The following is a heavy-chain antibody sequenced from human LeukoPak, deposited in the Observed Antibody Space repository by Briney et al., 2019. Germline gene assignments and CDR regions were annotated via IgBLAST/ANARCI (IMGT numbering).Heavy chain of an antibody. V-gene: IGHV1-69*13. CDR3: ARVALRYFDWPFDY. D-gene: IGHD3-9*01. Sequence: SVKVSCKASGGTFSSYAISWVRQAPGQGLEWMGGIIPIFGTANYAQKFQGRVTITADESTSTAYMELSSLRSEDTTVYYCARVALRYFDWPFDYWGQGTLVTVSS. CDR1: GGTFSSYA. CDR2: IIPIFGTA. J-gene: IGHJ4*02.